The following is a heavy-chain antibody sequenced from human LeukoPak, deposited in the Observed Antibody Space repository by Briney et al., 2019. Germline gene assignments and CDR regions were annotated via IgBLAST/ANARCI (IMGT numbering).Heavy chain of an antibody. Sequence: XETLSLTCAVYGGSFSGYYWSWIRQPPGKGLEWIGEINHSGSTNYNPSLKSRVTISVDTSKNQFSLKLSSVTAADTAVYYCAAKGSIVVVPAAPYSYWGQGTLVTVSS. CDR1: GGSFSGYY. D-gene: IGHD2-2*01. J-gene: IGHJ4*02. CDR3: AAKGSIVVVPAAPYSY. V-gene: IGHV4-34*01. CDR2: INHSGST.